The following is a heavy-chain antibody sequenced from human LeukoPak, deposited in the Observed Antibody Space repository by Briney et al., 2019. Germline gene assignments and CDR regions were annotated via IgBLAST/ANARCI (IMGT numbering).Heavy chain of an antibody. CDR2: IYISGST. D-gene: IGHD6-19*01. V-gene: IGHV4-61*02. CDR3: ARGDSGGYHYYGMDV. J-gene: IGHJ6*02. CDR1: GVSISSGSDY. Sequence: PSETLSLTCTVSGVSISSGSDYWSWIRQPAGKGLEWIGRIYISGSTNYNPSLKSRVTISLDTSKNQFSLKLSSVTAADTAVYYCARGDSGGYHYYGMDVWGQGTTVTVSS.